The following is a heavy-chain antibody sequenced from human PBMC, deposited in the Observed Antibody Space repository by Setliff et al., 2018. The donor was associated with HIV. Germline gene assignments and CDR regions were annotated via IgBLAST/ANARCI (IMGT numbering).Heavy chain of an antibody. Sequence: ASVKVSCKASGYTFTGYYMHWVRQAPGQGLEWMGWINPNSGGTKYAQKFQGRVTMTRDTSISTAYMELSRLRSDDTAVYYCARDRYYDSSGYYWFDAFDIWGQGTMVTVSS. CDR2: INPNSGGT. CDR3: ARDRYYDSSGYYWFDAFDI. J-gene: IGHJ3*02. CDR1: GYTFTGYY. V-gene: IGHV1-2*02. D-gene: IGHD3-22*01.